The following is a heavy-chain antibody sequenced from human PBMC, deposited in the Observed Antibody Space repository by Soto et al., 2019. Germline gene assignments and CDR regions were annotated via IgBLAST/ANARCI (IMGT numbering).Heavy chain of an antibody. CDR3: ARGRPISYSDFWSVSRNWFDP. V-gene: IGHV4-31*03. CDR1: GGSISSGGYY. J-gene: IGHJ5*02. CDR2: IYYSGST. Sequence: QVQLQESGPGLVKPSQTLSLTCTVSGGSISSGGYYWSWIRQHPGKGLEWIGYIYYSGSTYYNPSLKSRATISVDTSKNQFSMKLSSVTAADTAVYYCARGRPISYSDFWSVSRNWFDPWGQGTLVTVSS. D-gene: IGHD3-3*01.